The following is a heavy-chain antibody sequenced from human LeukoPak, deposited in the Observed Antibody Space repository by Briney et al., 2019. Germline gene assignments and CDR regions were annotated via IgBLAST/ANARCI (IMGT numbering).Heavy chain of an antibody. D-gene: IGHD1-26*01. CDR3: ARDRVVGATRGLDY. Sequence: PQTLSLTCTVSGGSISSGGYYWSWIRQPPGKGLEWIGYIYHSGSTYYNPSLKSRVTISVDRSKNQFSLKLSSVTAADTAVYYCARDRVVGATRGLDYWGQGTLVTVSS. J-gene: IGHJ4*02. V-gene: IGHV4-30-2*01. CDR1: GGSISSGGYY. CDR2: IYHSGST.